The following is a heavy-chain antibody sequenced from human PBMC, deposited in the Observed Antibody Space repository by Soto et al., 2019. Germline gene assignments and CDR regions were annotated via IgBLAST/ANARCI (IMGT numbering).Heavy chain of an antibody. D-gene: IGHD3-9*01. Sequence: GASVKVSCKVSGYTLTELSMHWVRQAPGKGLEWMGGFDPEDGETIYAQKFQGRVTMTEDTSTDTAYMELSSLRSEDTAVYYCATLVLRYFDWFEYMDVWGKGTTVTVSS. CDR2: FDPEDGET. V-gene: IGHV1-24*01. CDR1: GYTLTELS. J-gene: IGHJ6*03. CDR3: ATLVLRYFDWFEYMDV.